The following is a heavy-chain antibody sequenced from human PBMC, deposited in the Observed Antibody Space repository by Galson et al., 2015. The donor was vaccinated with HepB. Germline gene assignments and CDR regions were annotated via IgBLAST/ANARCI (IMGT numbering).Heavy chain of an antibody. CDR3: ARDYFGSGSQSGMDV. CDR1: GFTFSAYG. J-gene: IGHJ6*02. CDR2: IWYDGSNK. Sequence: SLRLSCAASGFTFSAYGMHWVRQAPGKGLEWVAVIWYDGSNKHYADSVKGRFTISRDNSKNTLYLQMNSLRAEDTAVYYCARDYFGSGSQSGMDVWGQGTTVTVSS. V-gene: IGHV3-33*01. D-gene: IGHD3-10*01.